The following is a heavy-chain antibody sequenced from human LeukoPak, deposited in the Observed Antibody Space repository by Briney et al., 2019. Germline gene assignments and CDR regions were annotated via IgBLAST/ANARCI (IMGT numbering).Heavy chain of an antibody. V-gene: IGHV3-23*01. CDR2: ISSSGDST. Sequence: PGRSLRLSCAASGLTFSNYAMSWVRQAPGKGLEWVSTISSSGDSTYLADSVKGRFTISRDNSKSMLYLQMNSLRVEDTAVYYCAKTMVRGDVWGQGTTVTVSS. J-gene: IGHJ6*02. D-gene: IGHD3-10*01. CDR3: AKTMVRGDV. CDR1: GLTFSNYA.